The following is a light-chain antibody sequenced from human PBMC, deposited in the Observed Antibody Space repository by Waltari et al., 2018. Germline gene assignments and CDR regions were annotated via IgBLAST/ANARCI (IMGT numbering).Light chain of an antibody. CDR1: QNIRTH. J-gene: IGKJ1*01. CDR3: QQSFSSPWT. Sequence: DIQMTQSPSPLSASVGDTVTVTCRASQNIRTHLNWYQQKPATAPKLLIYAASTLHRGVPSRFSASASGTDFTLTVTNLQPDDFAVYFCQQSFSSPWTFGQGTRV. V-gene: IGKV1-39*01. CDR2: AAS.